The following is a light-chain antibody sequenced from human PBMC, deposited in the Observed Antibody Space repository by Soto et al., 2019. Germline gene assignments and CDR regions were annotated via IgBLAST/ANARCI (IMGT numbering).Light chain of an antibody. CDR2: AAS. CDR3: QKYNSATRT. Sequence: DIQMTQSPSSLSASVGDRVTITCRASQGISNYLAWYQQKPGKVPKLLIYAASTLQSGVPSRFSVSGSGTDFTLTISSLQPDDVATYYCQKYNSATRTFGPGTKVEIK. CDR1: QGISNY. V-gene: IGKV1-27*01. J-gene: IGKJ1*01.